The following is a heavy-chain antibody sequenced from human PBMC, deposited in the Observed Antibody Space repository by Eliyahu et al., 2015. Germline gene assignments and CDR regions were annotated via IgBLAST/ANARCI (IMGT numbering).Heavy chain of an antibody. CDR3: AGGRGRRGYYYYMDV. V-gene: IGHV4-39*01. CDR2: IYYSGST. D-gene: IGHD1-26*01. CDR1: XXXIXXXSYY. Sequence: QLQLQESGPGLVKPSETLSLTCXVXXXXIXXXSYYWGWIRQPPGKGLEWXGSIYYSGSTYXNPSLKSRVTISVDTSKNQFSLKLSSVTAADTAVYYCAGGRGRRGYYYYMDVWGKGTTVTVSS. J-gene: IGHJ6*03.